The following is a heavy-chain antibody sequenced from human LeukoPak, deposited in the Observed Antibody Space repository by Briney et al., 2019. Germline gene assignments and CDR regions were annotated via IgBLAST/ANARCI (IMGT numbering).Heavy chain of an antibody. CDR2: MNPYTGDR. V-gene: IGHV1-8*03. J-gene: IGHJ4*02. CDR1: GYSFTTYH. Sequence: ASVKVSCKTSGYSFTTYHINWVRQASGQGLEWLGWMNPYTGDRGYAQRFQGRLSITSDTSISTAYMELGSLKSDDTAVYFCARTTSLTASGYDCWGQGTLVTISS. CDR3: ARTTSLTASGYDC. D-gene: IGHD2-21*02.